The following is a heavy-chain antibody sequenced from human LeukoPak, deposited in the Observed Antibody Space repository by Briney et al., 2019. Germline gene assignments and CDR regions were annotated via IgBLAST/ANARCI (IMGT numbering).Heavy chain of an antibody. V-gene: IGHV4-39*01. Sequence: PSETLSLTCTVSGDSISRSPYYWGWIRQPPGKGLEWIATIFYSGSTYYNPSLNSRVTISVDTSKNQFSLKLSSVTAADTAVYYCARHGRGSPRDYYYYFMDVWGKGTTVTVSS. CDR2: IFYSGST. CDR3: ARHGRGSPRDYYYYFMDV. J-gene: IGHJ6*03. CDR1: GDSISRSPYY.